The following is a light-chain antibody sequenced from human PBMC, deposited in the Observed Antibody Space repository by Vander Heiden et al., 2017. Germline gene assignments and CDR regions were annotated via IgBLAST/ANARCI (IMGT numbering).Light chain of an antibody. CDR3: QSYDSSNQGVV. J-gene: IGLJ3*02. CDR1: SGSIASNY. CDR2: EDN. V-gene: IGLV6-57*02. Sequence: NFMLTQPHSVSESPGKMVTIPCTGSSGSIASNYVQWYQQRPGRAPTTVIYEDNQRPSGVPDRCSGSSDSSSNSASLTISGLKTEDEADYYCQSYDSSNQGVVFGGGTKLTVL.